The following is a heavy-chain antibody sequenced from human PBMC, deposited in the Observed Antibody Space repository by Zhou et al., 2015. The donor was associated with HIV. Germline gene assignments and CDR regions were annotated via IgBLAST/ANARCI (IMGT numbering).Heavy chain of an antibody. CDR1: GYTFTGYY. CDR2: INPNSGGT. J-gene: IGHJ5*02. D-gene: IGHD3-10*01. Sequence: QVQLVQSGAEVKKPGASVKVSCKASGYTFTGYYMHWVRQAPGQGLEWMGWINPNSGGTNYAQKFQGRVTMTRDTSISTAYMELSRLRSDDTAVYYCARDGTYYYGSGSYYWFDPWGQGTLVTVSS. CDR3: ARDGTYYYGSGSYYWFDP. V-gene: IGHV1-2*02.